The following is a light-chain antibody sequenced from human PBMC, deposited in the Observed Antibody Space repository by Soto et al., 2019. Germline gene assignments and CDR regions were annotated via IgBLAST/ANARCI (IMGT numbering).Light chain of an antibody. V-gene: IGKV3-11*01. CDR3: QQRSIWPPIT. CDR2: DVS. CDR1: QSVTSS. J-gene: IGKJ5*01. Sequence: EIVLTQSPATLSLSPGDRATLSCRASQSVTSSLAWFQQKPGQAPRLLIYDVSRRATAIPARFSGSGSGTDFTLTISSLEPEDFAVYYCQQRSIWPPITFGQGTRLEIK.